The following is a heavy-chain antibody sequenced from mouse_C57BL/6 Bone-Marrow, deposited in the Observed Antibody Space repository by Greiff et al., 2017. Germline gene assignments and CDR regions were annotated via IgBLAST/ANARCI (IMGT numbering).Heavy chain of an antibody. J-gene: IGHJ1*03. Sequence: VKVVESGPGLVQPSQSLSITCTVSGFSLTSYGVHWVRQSPGKGLEWLGVIWSGGSTDYNAAFISRLSISKDNSKSQVFFKMNSLQADDTAIYYCAIAPYYYGSSFDWYFDVWGTGTTVTVSS. V-gene: IGHV2-2*01. D-gene: IGHD1-1*01. CDR3: AIAPYYYGSSFDWYFDV. CDR1: GFSLTSYG. CDR2: IWSGGST.